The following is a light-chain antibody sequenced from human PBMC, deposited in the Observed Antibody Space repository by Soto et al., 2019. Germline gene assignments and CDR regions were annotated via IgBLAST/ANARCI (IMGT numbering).Light chain of an antibody. CDR2: DAS. CDR3: QQNYRATPWT. Sequence: DIQLTQSPSSLSASVGDKFTITCRASQSIRSYLNWVQQKPGKAPKLLIYDASSLESGVPSRFSGSGSGTEFTLTISSLQPDDFATYYCQQNYRATPWTFGQGTKVDIK. V-gene: IGKV1-39*01. CDR1: QSIRSY. J-gene: IGKJ1*01.